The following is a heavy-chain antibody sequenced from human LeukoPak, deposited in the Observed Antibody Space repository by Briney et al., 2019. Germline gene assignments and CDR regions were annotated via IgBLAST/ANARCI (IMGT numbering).Heavy chain of an antibody. J-gene: IGHJ6*03. CDR2: ISSSGSTI. CDR3: ARRVTMVRGTTYYYYMDV. D-gene: IGHD3-10*01. Sequence: GGSLRLSCAASGFTFSDYYMSWLRHAPGKGLEWVSYISSSGSTINYADSVKGRFTISRDNAKNSLYLQMNSLRAEDTAVYYCARRVTMVRGTTYYYYMDVWGKGTTVTVSS. V-gene: IGHV3-11*01. CDR1: GFTFSDYY.